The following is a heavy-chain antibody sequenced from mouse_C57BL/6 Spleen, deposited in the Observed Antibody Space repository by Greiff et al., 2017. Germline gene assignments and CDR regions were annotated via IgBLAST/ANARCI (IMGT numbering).Heavy chain of an antibody. CDR1: GYTFTSYD. J-gene: IGHJ4*01. CDR3: ARHYYGSSYHYYAMDY. D-gene: IGHD1-1*01. V-gene: IGHV1-85*01. Sequence: QVQLQQSGPELVKPGASVKLSCKASGYTFTSYDINWVKQRPGQGLEWIGWIYPRDGSTKYNEKFKGKATLTVDTSSSTAYMELHSLTSEDSAVYFCARHYYGSSYHYYAMDYWGQGTSVTVSS. CDR2: IYPRDGST.